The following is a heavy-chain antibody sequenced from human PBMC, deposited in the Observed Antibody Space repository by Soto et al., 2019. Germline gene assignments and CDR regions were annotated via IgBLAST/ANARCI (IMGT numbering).Heavy chain of an antibody. CDR3: ARGGIQLSYAFDY. V-gene: IGHV4-4*07. Sequence: PSEALSVTCSVSGTSGSNYYWSWIRQPAGKGLEHIGRIYTSGSTSYNPSLKSRVTMSMDTSQTQIYLNLTSVTAADTAVYYCARGGIQLSYAFDYWGQGIQVTVSS. D-gene: IGHD5-18*01. J-gene: IGHJ4*02. CDR2: IYTSGST. CDR1: GTSGSNYY.